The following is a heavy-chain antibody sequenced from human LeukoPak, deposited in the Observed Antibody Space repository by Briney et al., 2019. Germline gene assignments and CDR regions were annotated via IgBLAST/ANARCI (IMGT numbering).Heavy chain of an antibody. CDR1: GYSFTTYW. Sequence: GESLKISCQGSGYSFTTYWIAWVRQMPGKGLEWMGIIYPDDSDTRYSPSFQGQVTISADKSISTAYLQWSSLKASDTATYYCARAASYSSLRYNWFDPWGQGTLVSVSS. V-gene: IGHV5-51*01. D-gene: IGHD1-14*01. CDR3: ARAASYSSLRYNWFDP. J-gene: IGHJ5*02. CDR2: IYPDDSDT.